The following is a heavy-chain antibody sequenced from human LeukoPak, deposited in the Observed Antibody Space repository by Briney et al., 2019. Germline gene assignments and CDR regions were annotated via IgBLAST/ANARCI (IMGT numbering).Heavy chain of an antibody. J-gene: IGHJ6*02. V-gene: IGHV3-7*01. Sequence: GGSLRLSCTASGFTLSSFAMSWVRQAPGKGLEWVANMNQDGSAKGYVDSVKGRFTISRDNARNSLYLQMSSLRPEDTAVYYCATYTHWVAGDVWGQGTTVTVSS. CDR2: MNQDGSAK. CDR3: ATYTHWVAGDV. CDR1: GFTLSSFA. D-gene: IGHD3-16*01.